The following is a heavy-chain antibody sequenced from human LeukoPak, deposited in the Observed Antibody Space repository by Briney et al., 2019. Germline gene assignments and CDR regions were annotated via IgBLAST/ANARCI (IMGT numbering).Heavy chain of an antibody. V-gene: IGHV1-46*01. CDR3: ARLEHSSGSLVDAFDI. CDR1: GYTFTSYY. CDR2: INPSGGST. Sequence: ASVKVSCKASGYTFTSYYMHWVRQAPGQGLEWMGIINPSGGSTSYAQKFQGRVTMTRDTSTSTVYMELSSLRSEDTAVYYCARLEHSSGSLVDAFDIWGQGTMVTVSS. D-gene: IGHD6-19*01. J-gene: IGHJ3*02.